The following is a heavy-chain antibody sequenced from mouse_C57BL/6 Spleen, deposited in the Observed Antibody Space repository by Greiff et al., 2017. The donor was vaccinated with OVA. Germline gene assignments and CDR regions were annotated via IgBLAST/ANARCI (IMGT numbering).Heavy chain of an antibody. D-gene: IGHD2-4*01. Sequence: QVQLQQPGAELVKPGASVKLSCKASGYTFTSYWMHWVKQRPGQGLEWIGMIHPNSGSTNYNEKFKSKATLTVDKSSSTAYRQLSSLTSEDSAVYYGASRAYDYDDAVYAMDYWGQGTSVTVSS. V-gene: IGHV1-64*01. J-gene: IGHJ4*01. CDR3: ASRAYDYDDAVYAMDY. CDR2: IHPNSGST. CDR1: GYTFTSYW.